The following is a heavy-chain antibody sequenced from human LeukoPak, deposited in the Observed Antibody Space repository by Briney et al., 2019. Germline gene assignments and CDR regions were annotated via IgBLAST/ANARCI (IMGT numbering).Heavy chain of an antibody. Sequence: PSETLSLTCTVSGGSISSSSYYWSWIRQPPGKGLEWIGEINHSGSTNYNPSLKSRVTISVDTSKNQFSLKLSSVTAADTAVYYCARHEIAVAGYSDYWGQGTLVTVSS. V-gene: IGHV4-39*01. J-gene: IGHJ4*02. CDR1: GGSISSSSYY. D-gene: IGHD6-19*01. CDR3: ARHEIAVAGYSDY. CDR2: INHSGST.